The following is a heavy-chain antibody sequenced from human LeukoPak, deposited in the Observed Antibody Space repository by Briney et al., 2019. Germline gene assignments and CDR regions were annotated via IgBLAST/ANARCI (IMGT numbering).Heavy chain of an antibody. D-gene: IGHD3-9*01. CDR3: ARDSYILRYFGTFDY. CDR1: GGSINTPNYY. Sequence: PSETLSLTCTVSGGSINTPNYYWGWIRQTPGKGLEWIGNIFYSGGTYYSPSLTSRVTISLDTSRNQFSLKLNSVTAADTAVCYCARDSYILRYFGTFDYWGQGTLVTVSS. V-gene: IGHV4-39*07. J-gene: IGHJ4*02. CDR2: IFYSGGT.